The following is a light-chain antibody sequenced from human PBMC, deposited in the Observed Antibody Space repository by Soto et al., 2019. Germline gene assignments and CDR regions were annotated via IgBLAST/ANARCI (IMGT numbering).Light chain of an antibody. CDR2: KAS. J-gene: IGKJ2*01. CDR3: QQYNSDPMYT. V-gene: IGKV1-5*03. CDR1: QSISTW. Sequence: DIQMTQSPSTLSASVGDRVTITCRASQSISTWWAWYQQKPGKAPKLLIYKASRLESGVPSRFSGSGSGTEFTLPIRSLQPDDFAPYYGQQYNSDPMYTLGQGTKLEIK.